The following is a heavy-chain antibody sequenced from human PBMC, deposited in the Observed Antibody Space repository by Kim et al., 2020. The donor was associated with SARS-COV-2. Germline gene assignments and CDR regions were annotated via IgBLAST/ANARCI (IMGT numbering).Heavy chain of an antibody. V-gene: IGHV3-30*04. CDR1: GFTFSSYA. D-gene: IGHD6-19*01. J-gene: IGHJ4*02. Sequence: GGSLRLSCAASGFTFSSYAMHWVRQAPGKGLEWVAVISYDGSNKYYADSVKGRFTISRDNSKNTLYLQMNSLRAEDTAVYYCARGRQWLPDYWGQGTLVT. CDR2: ISYDGSNK. CDR3: ARGRQWLPDY.